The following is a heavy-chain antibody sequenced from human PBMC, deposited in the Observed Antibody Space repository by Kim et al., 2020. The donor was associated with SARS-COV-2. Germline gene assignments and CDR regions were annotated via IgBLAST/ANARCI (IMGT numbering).Heavy chain of an antibody. Sequence: GGSLRLSCAASGFTFSSYAMHWVRQAPGKGLEWVAVISYDGSNKYYADSVKGRFTISRDNSKNTLYLQMNSLRAEDTAVYYCARGLWDLRLWFGELSNFDYWGQGTLVTVSS. J-gene: IGHJ4*02. CDR3: ARGLWDLRLWFGELSNFDY. D-gene: IGHD3-10*01. V-gene: IGHV3-30*04. CDR2: ISYDGSNK. CDR1: GFTFSSYA.